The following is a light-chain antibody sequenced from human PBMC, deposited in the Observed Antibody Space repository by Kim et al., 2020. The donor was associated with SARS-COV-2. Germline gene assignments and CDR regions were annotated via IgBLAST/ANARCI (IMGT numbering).Light chain of an antibody. CDR1: QSVSSSY. Sequence: SPGERATLSCRASQSVSSSYLAWYQQKPGQAPRLLIYGASSRATGIPDRFSGSGSGTDFTLTISRLEPEDFEVYYCQQYGSSPLTFGGGTKVDIK. V-gene: IGKV3-20*01. CDR2: GAS. J-gene: IGKJ4*01. CDR3: QQYGSSPLT.